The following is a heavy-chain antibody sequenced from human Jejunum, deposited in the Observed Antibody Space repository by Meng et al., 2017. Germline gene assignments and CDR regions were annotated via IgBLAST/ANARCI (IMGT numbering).Heavy chain of an antibody. CDR3: ARHDSSGNSPDY. CDR2: INPNSGGT. Sequence: ASVKVSCKASGYTFTNYYIHRVRHAPGQGLEWMGRINPNSGGTNYAQKFQGRVTMTRETSITTAYMELSSLGSDDTAVYHCARHDSSGNSPDYWGQGTLVTVSS. J-gene: IGHJ4*02. CDR1: GYTFTNYY. D-gene: IGHD3-22*01. V-gene: IGHV1-2*06.